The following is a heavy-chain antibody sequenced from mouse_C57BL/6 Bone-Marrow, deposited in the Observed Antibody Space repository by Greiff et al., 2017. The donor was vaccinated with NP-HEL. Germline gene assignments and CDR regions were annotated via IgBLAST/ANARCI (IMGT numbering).Heavy chain of an antibody. CDR2: IHPNSGST. CDR3: ARDAWTTVDYAMDY. V-gene: IGHV1-64*01. J-gene: IGHJ4*01. Sequence: QVQLQQPGAELVKPGASVKLSCKASGYTFTSYWMHWVKQRPGQGLEWIGMIHPNSGSTNYNEKFKSKATLTVDKSSSTAYMQLSSLTSEDSAVYYCARDAWTTVDYAMDYWGQGTSVTVSA. CDR1: GYTFTSYW. D-gene: IGHD1-1*01.